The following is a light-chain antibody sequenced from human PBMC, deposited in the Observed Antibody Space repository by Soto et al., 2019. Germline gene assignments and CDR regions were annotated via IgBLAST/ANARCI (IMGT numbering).Light chain of an antibody. Sequence: AIRMTQSPSSFSASTGDRVTITCRASQGISSYLAWYQQKPGKAPKLLIYAASTLQSGVPSRFRGSGSGTDFTLTISCLQSEDFATYYCQQYYSYPLTFGQGTKLEIK. V-gene: IGKV1-8*01. J-gene: IGKJ2*01. CDR3: QQYYSYPLT. CDR1: QGISSY. CDR2: AAS.